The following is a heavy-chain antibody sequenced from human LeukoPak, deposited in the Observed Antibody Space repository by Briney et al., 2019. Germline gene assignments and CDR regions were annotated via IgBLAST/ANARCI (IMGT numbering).Heavy chain of an antibody. CDR1: GGTFSSYA. Sequence: SVKVSCKASGGTFSSYAISWVRQAPGQGLEWMGGIIPIFGTANYAQKFQGRVAITADESTSTAYMELSSLRSEDTAVYYCAREPRGRITGTTGPYYYYMDVWGKGTTVTVSS. CDR2: IIPIFGTA. CDR3: AREPRGRITGTTGPYYYYMDV. D-gene: IGHD1-7*01. J-gene: IGHJ6*03. V-gene: IGHV1-69*01.